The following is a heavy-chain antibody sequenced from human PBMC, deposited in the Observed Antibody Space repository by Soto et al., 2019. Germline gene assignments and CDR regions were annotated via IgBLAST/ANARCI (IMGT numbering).Heavy chain of an antibody. CDR3: AKDPLGYYDFWSGYLVSYYYMDV. CDR1: GFTFSSYA. CDR2: ISGSGGST. V-gene: IGHV3-23*01. Sequence: GGSLRLSCAASGFTFSSYAMSWVRQAPGKGLEWVSAISGSGGSTYYADSVKGRFTISRDNSKNTLYLQMNSLRAEDTAVYYCAKDPLGYYDFWSGYLVSYYYMDVWGKGTTVTVSS. D-gene: IGHD3-3*01. J-gene: IGHJ6*03.